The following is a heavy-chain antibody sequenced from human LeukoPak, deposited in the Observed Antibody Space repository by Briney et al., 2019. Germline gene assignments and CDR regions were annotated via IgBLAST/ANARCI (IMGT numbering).Heavy chain of an antibody. CDR2: IYHSGST. CDR3: ARGDGSPSGLYFRD. D-gene: IGHD6-6*01. V-gene: IGHV4-39*07. CDR1: GGSISSSSYY. Sequence: PSETLSLTCTVSGGSISSSSYYWGWIRQPPGKGLEWIGEIYHSGSTNYNPSLKSRVTISVDKSKNQSSLKLSSVTAADTAVYYCARGDGSPSGLYFRDWGQGTVVTVSS. J-gene: IGHJ4*02.